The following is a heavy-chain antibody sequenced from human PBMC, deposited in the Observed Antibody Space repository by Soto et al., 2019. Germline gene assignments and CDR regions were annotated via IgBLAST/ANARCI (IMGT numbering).Heavy chain of an antibody. CDR1: GFTFSSYW. J-gene: IGHJ2*01. CDR3: ARVGQGFWYFDL. V-gene: IGHV3-74*01. Sequence: GGSLRLSCAASGFTFSSYWMHWVRQAPGKGLVWVSRINTDGSTTSYADSVKGRFTISRDNAKNTVYLQMNSLTAEDTAAYYCARVGQGFWYFDLWGRATLVTVSS. CDR2: INTDGSTT.